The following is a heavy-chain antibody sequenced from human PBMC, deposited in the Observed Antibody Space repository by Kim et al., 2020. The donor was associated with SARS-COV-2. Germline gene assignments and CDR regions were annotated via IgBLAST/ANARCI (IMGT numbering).Heavy chain of an antibody. Sequence: SETLSLTCTVSGGSISSSSYYWGWIRQPPGKGLEWIGSIYYSGNTYYNPSLKSRVPISVATSKNQFSLKLSSVTAADTAVYSCARHKRISATTLGWFDPSGQGSLVTVSS. V-gene: IGHV4-39*01. D-gene: IGHD1-7*01. CDR2: IYYSGNT. CDR3: ARHKRISATTLGWFDP. J-gene: IGHJ5*02. CDR1: GGSISSSSYY.